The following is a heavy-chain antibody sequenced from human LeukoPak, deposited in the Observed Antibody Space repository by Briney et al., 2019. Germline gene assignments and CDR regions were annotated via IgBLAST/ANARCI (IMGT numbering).Heavy chain of an antibody. J-gene: IGHJ5*02. CDR3: ARRGRIVVSYNWFDP. Sequence: ASVKVSCKASGYTFTGYYMHWVRQAPGQGLEWMGWINPNSGGTNYAQKFQGRVTMTRDTSISTAYMELSRLRSDDTAVYYCARRGRIVVSYNWFDPWGQGTLVTVSS. CDR2: INPNSGGT. V-gene: IGHV1-2*02. CDR1: GYTFTGYY. D-gene: IGHD3-22*01.